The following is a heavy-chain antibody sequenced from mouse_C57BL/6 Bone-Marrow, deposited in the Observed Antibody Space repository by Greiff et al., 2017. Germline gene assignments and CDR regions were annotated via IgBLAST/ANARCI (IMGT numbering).Heavy chain of an antibody. V-gene: IGHV1-61*01. CDR3: ARDYYGSRGFAY. J-gene: IGHJ3*01. CDR2: IYPSDSET. CDR1: GYTFTSYW. Sequence: QVQLQQPGAELVRPGSSVKLSCKASGYTFTSYWMDWVKQRPGQGLEWIGNIYPSDSETHYNQKFKDKATLTVDKSSSTASMQLSSLTSEDSAVYYCARDYYGSRGFAYWGQGTLVTVSA. D-gene: IGHD1-1*01.